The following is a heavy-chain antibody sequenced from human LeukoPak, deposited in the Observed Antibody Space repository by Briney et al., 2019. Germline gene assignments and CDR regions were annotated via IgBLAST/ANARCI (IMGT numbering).Heavy chain of an antibody. CDR2: IYSGGST. V-gene: IGHV3-53*04. CDR1: GFTFSSYG. Sequence: GRSLRLSCAASGFTFSSYGMHWVRQAPGKGLEWVSVIYSGGSTYYADSVKGRFTISRHNSKNTLYLQMNSLRAEDTAVYYCARERATTTRSAFDIWGQGTMVTVSS. CDR3: ARERATTTRSAFDI. J-gene: IGHJ3*02. D-gene: IGHD1-26*01.